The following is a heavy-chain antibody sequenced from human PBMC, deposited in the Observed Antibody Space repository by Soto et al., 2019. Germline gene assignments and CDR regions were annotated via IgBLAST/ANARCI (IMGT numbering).Heavy chain of an antibody. J-gene: IGHJ5*02. D-gene: IGHD3-9*01. CDR1: GGTFSSYA. V-gene: IGHV3-21*01. Sequence: VQLVQSGAEVKKPGSSVKVSCKASGGTFSSYAISWVRQAPGKGLEWVSSISSSSSYIYYADSVKGRFTISRDNAKNSLYLQMNSLRAEDTAVYYCARRLNDILTGSNWFDPWGQGTLVTVSS. CDR2: ISSSSSYI. CDR3: ARRLNDILTGSNWFDP.